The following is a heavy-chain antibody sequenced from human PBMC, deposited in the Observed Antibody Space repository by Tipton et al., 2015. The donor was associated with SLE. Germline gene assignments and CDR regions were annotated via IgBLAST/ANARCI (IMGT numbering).Heavy chain of an antibody. Sequence: TLSLTCTVSGGSISSYFWSWIRQPPGKGLEWIGHIYYSGSTNYNPSLKSRVTISVDNSKNTLYLQMNSLRAEDTAVYYCARDLVGAIYYFDYWGQGTLVTVSS. J-gene: IGHJ4*02. V-gene: IGHV4-59*01. CDR2: IYYSGST. D-gene: IGHD1-26*01. CDR3: ARDLVGAIYYFDY. CDR1: GGSISSYF.